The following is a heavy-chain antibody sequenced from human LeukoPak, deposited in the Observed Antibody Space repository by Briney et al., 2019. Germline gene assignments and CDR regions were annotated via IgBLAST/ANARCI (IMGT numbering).Heavy chain of an antibody. CDR2: IYSGGST. CDR3: ARVPGGAAFDP. D-gene: IGHD4-23*01. CDR1: GFTVSSNY. J-gene: IGHJ5*02. Sequence: GGSLRLSCAASGFTVSSNYMSWVRQAPGKGLEWVSLIYSGGSTYYADSVKGRFTISRDTSKNTLHLQMNSLRPADTAVYYCARVPGGAAFDPWGQGTLVTVSS. V-gene: IGHV3-66*02.